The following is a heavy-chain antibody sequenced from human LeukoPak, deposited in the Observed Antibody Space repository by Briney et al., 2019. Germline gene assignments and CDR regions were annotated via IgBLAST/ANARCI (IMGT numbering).Heavy chain of an antibody. J-gene: IGHJ6*02. CDR1: GFTFDDYA. V-gene: IGHV3-9*01. Sequence: GGSLRLSCAASGFTFDDYAMPWVRQAPGKGLEWVSGISWNSGSIDYADSVKGRFTISRDNAKNSLFLQMNSLRAEDTALYYCAKDMGSGSFPSYYYGMDVWGQGTTVTVSS. D-gene: IGHD3-10*01. CDR2: ISWNSGSI. CDR3: AKDMGSGSFPSYYYGMDV.